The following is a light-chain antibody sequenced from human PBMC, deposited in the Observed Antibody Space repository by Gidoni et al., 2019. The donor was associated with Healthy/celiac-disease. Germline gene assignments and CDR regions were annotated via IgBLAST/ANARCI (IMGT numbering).Light chain of an antibody. CDR1: ALPKQY. CDR3: QSAASSGTYHVV. Sequence: SYELTQPPSVSVSPGQTARVTCAGDALPKQYAYWYQQKPGQAPVLVISKDSERPSGIPERFSGSSSGTPVTLTISGVQVEDEADYYCQSAASSGTYHVVFGGGTKLTVL. V-gene: IGLV3-25*03. J-gene: IGLJ2*01. CDR2: KDS.